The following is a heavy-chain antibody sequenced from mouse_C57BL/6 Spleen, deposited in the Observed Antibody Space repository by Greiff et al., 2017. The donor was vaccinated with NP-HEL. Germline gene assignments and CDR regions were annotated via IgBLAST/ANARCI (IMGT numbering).Heavy chain of an antibody. CDR2: TSSGSSTI. J-gene: IGHJ2*01. D-gene: IGHD1-1*01. Sequence: EVNVEESGGGLVKPGGSLKLSCAASGFTFSDYGMHWVRQAPDRGLDGVAYTSSGSSTIYYADTVKGRFTISRDNAKNTLFLQMTSLGSEDTAMYYCARRGYGSSYGNYLDYWGQGTTLTVSS. CDR3: ARRGYGSSYGNYLDY. CDR1: GFTFSDYG. V-gene: IGHV5-17*01.